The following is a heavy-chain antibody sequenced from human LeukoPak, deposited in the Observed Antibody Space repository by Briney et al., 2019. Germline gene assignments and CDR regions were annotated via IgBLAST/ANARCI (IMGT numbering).Heavy chain of an antibody. D-gene: IGHD4-23*01. V-gene: IGHV3-53*01. J-gene: IGHJ4*02. CDR3: ARRGDGGRSFDY. CDR2: IYVDGRT. Sequence: PGGSLRLSCAASGFTVSTTYMSWVRQAPGKGLEWVSLIYVDGRTYYADSVKGRFIISRDNSKNTLYLQVNSLRAEDTAVYYCARRGDGGRSFDYWGQETLVTVSS. CDR1: GFTVSTTY.